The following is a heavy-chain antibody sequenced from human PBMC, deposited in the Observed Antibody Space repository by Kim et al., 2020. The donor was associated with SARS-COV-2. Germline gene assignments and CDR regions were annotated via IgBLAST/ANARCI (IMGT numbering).Heavy chain of an antibody. D-gene: IGHD2-15*01. CDR1: GFTFSDYY. CDR2: ISSSGSTI. CDR3: AREWAVFFLVGFKRYGMDV. V-gene: IGHV3-11*01. Sequence: GGSLRLSCAASGFTFSDYYMSWIRQAPGKGLEWVSYISSSGSTIYYADSVKGRFTISRDNAKNSLYLQMNSLRAEDTAVYYCAREWAVFFLVGFKRYGMDVWGQGTPGTVSS. J-gene: IGHJ6*02.